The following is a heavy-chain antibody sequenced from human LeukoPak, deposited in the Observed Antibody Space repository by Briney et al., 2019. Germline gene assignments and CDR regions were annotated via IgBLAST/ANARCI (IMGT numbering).Heavy chain of an antibody. V-gene: IGHV7-4-1*02. CDR2: INTNTGNP. CDR3: ARTPLGYDSSGYHRLAGYYFDY. CDR1: GYTFTSYA. J-gene: IGHJ4*02. D-gene: IGHD3-22*01. Sequence: ASVKVSCKASGYTFTSYAMNWVRQAPGQGLEWMGWINTNTGNPTYAQGFTGRFVFSLDTSVSTAYLQISSLKAEDAAVYYCARTPLGYDSSGYHRLAGYYFDYWGQGTLVTVSS.